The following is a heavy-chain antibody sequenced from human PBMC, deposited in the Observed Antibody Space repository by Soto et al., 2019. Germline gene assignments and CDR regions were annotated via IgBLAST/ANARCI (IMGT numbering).Heavy chain of an antibody. CDR1: GFTFSSYA. CDR3: AKVGAAAGLVLFDY. CDR2: ISGSGGGT. V-gene: IGHV3-23*01. J-gene: IGHJ4*02. D-gene: IGHD6-13*01. Sequence: GGSLRLSCAASGFTFSSYAMSWVRQAPGKGLEWVSAISGSGGGTYYADSVKGRFTISRDNSKNTLYLQMNSLRAEDTAVYYCAKVGAAAGLVLFDYWGQGTLVTVSS.